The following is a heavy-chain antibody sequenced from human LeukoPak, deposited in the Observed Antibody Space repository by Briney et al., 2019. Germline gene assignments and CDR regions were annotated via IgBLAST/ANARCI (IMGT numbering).Heavy chain of an antibody. D-gene: IGHD5-24*01. CDR3: VRENVKIIDY. Sequence: GESLKISCKGSGYIFTSYWIGWVRQMPGKGLEWMGIIYPGDSDTRYSPSFQGRVTISVDKSITTAYLQWSSLKASDTALYYCVRENVKIIDYWGQGTLVTVSS. J-gene: IGHJ4*02. CDR2: IYPGDSDT. V-gene: IGHV5-51*01. CDR1: GYIFTSYW.